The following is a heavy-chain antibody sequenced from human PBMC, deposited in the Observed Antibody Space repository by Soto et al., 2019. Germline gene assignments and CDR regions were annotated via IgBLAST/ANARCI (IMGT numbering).Heavy chain of an antibody. Sequence: GESLKISCKGSGYSFTSYWIGWVRQMPGKGLEWMGIIYPGDSDTRYSPSFQGQVTISADKSISTAYLQWSSLKASDTAMYYCARPTGDSSGYYYLDYWGQGTLVTVSS. D-gene: IGHD3-22*01. CDR3: ARPTGDSSGYYYLDY. CDR2: IYPGDSDT. CDR1: GYSFTSYW. V-gene: IGHV5-51*01. J-gene: IGHJ4*02.